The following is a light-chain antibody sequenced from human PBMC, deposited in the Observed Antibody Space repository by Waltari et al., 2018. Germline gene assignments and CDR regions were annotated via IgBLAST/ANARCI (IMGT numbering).Light chain of an antibody. CDR3: QQYNSYSLLS. CDR2: KAS. CDR1: QSISNW. Sequence: DIQLTQSPSSLSASVGDSFTITCRASQSISNWLAWYQQKPGKAPKLLIYKASTLESGVPSRFSGRGSGTEFTITISSLQPDDFAAYYCQQYNSYSLLSFGGGTKVEIK. V-gene: IGKV1-5*03. J-gene: IGKJ4*01.